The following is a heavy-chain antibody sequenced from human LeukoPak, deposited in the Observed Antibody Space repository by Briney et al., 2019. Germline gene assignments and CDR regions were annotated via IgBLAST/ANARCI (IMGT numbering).Heavy chain of an antibody. D-gene: IGHD6-19*01. V-gene: IGHV4-38-2*02. J-gene: IGHJ5*02. CDR1: GYSISSGYY. Sequence: SETLSLTCTVSGYSISSGYYWGWIRQPPGKGLEWIGSIYHSGSTYYNPSLKSRVTISVDTSKNQSSLKLSSVTAADTAVYYCARSTYSSGRTWFDPWGQGTLVTVSS. CDR3: ARSTYSSGRTWFDP. CDR2: IYHSGST.